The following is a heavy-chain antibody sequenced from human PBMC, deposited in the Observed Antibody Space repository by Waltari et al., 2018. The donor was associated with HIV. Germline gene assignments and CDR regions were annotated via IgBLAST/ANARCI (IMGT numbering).Heavy chain of an antibody. CDR1: GYTFTGYY. CDR2: INPNSGGT. J-gene: IGHJ5*02. V-gene: IGHV1-2*02. CDR3: ARDTPDAYYYDTSGYWS. D-gene: IGHD3-22*01. Sequence: QVQLVQSGAEVKKPGASVKVSCKASGYTFTGYYIHWVRQAPGQGLEWMGWINPNSGGTNYAQKFQGRVTMTRDTSISTAYMELSRLRSDDTAVYYCARDTPDAYYYDTSGYWSWGQGTLVTVSS.